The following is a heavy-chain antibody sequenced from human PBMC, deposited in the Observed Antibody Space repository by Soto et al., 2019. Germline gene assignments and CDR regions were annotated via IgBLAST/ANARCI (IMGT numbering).Heavy chain of an antibody. V-gene: IGHV3-30-3*01. J-gene: IGHJ5*02. D-gene: IGHD6-13*01. CDR3: AGTIAAAGFDP. CDR2: ISYDGSNK. CDR1: GFTFSSYA. Sequence: GGSLRLSCAASGFTFSSYAMHWVRQAPGKGLEWVAVISYDGSNKYYADSVKGRFTISRDNSKNTLYLQMNSLRAEDTAVYYCAGTIAAAGFDPWGQGTLVTVSS.